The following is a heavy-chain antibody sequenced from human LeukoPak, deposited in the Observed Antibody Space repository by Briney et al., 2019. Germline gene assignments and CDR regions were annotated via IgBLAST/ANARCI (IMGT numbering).Heavy chain of an antibody. CDR3: ARDLAARGDY. CDR1: GFTFSSYS. CDR2: ISSSSYI. D-gene: IGHD6-6*01. Sequence: SGGSLRLSCAASGFTFSSYSMNWVRQAPGKGLEWVSSISSSSYIYYADSVKGRFTISRDDAKNSLYLQMNSLRAEDTAVYYCARDLAARGDYWGQGTLVTVSS. V-gene: IGHV3-21*01. J-gene: IGHJ4*02.